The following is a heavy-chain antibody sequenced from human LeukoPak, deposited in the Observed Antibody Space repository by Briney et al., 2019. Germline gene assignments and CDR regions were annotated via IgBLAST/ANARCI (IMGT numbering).Heavy chain of an antibody. CDR1: GFTFSSYA. Sequence: PGGSLRLSCAASGFTFSSYAMSWVRQAPGKGLEWVSAITGSGGTTYYADSVKGRFTISRDNSKSTLYLQMNSLRAEDTAVYYCAKDGGYDSSGYYYSDYWGQGTLVTVSS. D-gene: IGHD3-22*01. CDR3: AKDGGYDSSGYYYSDY. J-gene: IGHJ4*02. V-gene: IGHV3-23*01. CDR2: ITGSGGTT.